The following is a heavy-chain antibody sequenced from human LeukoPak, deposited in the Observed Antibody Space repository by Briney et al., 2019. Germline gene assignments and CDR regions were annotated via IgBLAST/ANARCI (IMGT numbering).Heavy chain of an antibody. V-gene: IGHV1-69*06. D-gene: IGHD2-21*02. Sequence: SVKVSCKASGGTFSNYAISWVRQAPGQGLEWMGGIIPIFGSSNYAQKFQGRVTITADKSTDTAYMELSSLRSEDTAVYFCARTVVVTAEHAFDIWGQGTMVTVSS. CDR3: ARTVVVTAEHAFDI. J-gene: IGHJ3*02. CDR1: GGTFSNYA. CDR2: IIPIFGSS.